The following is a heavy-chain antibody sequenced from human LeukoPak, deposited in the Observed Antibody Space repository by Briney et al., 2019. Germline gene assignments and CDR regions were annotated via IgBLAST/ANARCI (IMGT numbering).Heavy chain of an antibody. CDR3: AKDDDWGRYKH. Sequence: GGSLRLSCAASGFTFSSYGMGWVRQAPGKGLEWVSGISPSGDITYYTDSVRGRFTISRDNFKNTLSLQVNSLRAEDTAMYDCAKDDDWGRYKHWGQGTLVTVSS. CDR2: ISPSGDIT. V-gene: IGHV3-23*01. J-gene: IGHJ1*01. CDR1: GFTFSSYG. D-gene: IGHD3-16*01.